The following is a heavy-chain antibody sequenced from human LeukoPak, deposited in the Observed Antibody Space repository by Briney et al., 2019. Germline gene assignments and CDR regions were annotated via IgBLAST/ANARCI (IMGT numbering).Heavy chain of an antibody. D-gene: IGHD5-18*01. CDR2: IYYSGST. CDR1: GGSFSGYY. J-gene: IGHJ4*02. Sequence: KSSETLSLTCAVYGGSFSGYYWSWIRQPPGKGLEWIGYIYYSGSTNYNPSLKSRVTISVDTSKNQFSLKLSSVTAADTAVYYCARGLSYGGPFDYWGQGTPVTVSS. V-gene: IGHV4-59*01. CDR3: ARGLSYGGPFDY.